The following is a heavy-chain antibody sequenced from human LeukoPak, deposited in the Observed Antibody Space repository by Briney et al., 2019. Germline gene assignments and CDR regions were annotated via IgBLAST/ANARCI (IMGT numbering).Heavy chain of an antibody. J-gene: IGHJ4*02. CDR3: ARGLRYSFY. V-gene: IGHV3-53*01. CDR1: GFIVSHNY. Sequence: PGGSLRLSCAASGFIVSHNYMTWVRQAPGKGLEWISVIYIDGTTYYADSVKGRFTISRDQANNTLYLQMNTLRDEDTAVYYCARGLRYSFYWGQGTLVSVSS. D-gene: IGHD6-13*01. CDR2: IYIDGTT.